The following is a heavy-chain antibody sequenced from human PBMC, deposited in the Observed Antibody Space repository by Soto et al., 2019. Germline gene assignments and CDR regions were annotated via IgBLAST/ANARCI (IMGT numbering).Heavy chain of an antibody. CDR2: IGGSGGGT. J-gene: IGHJ4*02. V-gene: IGHV3-23*01. Sequence: DVQLLESGGGLVQPGKSLTLSCAASGFPFDSYTMSWVRQAPGKGLEWVSLIGGSGGGTNYADFVRGRFTTTRDNSQKALYLQMRRLRPEDTVMYYCVNRGGLIDYWGQGALVTGYS. D-gene: IGHD3-16*01. CDR3: VNRGGLIDY. CDR1: GFPFDSYT.